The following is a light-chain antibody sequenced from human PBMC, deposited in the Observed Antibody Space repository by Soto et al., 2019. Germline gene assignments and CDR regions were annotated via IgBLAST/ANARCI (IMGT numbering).Light chain of an antibody. CDR3: QTYDSVPWA. J-gene: IGKJ1*01. CDR2: DAS. V-gene: IGKV1-27*01. Sequence: DIPVTQSPSSLSASVGDRVTITCRASQGIDHFLAWYHQRPGKVPSLLIYDASSLEPGVSSRFTGSRSGTEFTLTISSLQPEDVGTSFCQTYDSVPWAFGQGTNVEIK. CDR1: QGIDHF.